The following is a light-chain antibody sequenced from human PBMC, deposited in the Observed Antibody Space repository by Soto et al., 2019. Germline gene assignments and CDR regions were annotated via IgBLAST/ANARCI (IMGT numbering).Light chain of an antibody. CDR3: CSYAGSFYV. V-gene: IGLV2-11*01. J-gene: IGLJ1*01. Sequence: QSALTQPRSVSGSPGQSVTISCTGTSSDVGGYNYVSWYQQHPDKAPKLIIYDVTKRPSGVPDRFSGSKSGSTASLTISGLQDEDEADYYCCSYAGSFYVFGTGTKLTVL. CDR2: DVT. CDR1: SSDVGGYNY.